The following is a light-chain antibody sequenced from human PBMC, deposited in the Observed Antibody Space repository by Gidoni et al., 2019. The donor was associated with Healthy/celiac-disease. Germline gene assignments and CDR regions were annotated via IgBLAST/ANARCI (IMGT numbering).Light chain of an antibody. Sequence: QSALTQPPSASGSPGQSVTISCTGTSSDVGSYNYVSWYQQHPGKAPRLMIYEVSKRPSGVSDRFSGSKSGNTASLTVSGLQAEDESDYYCSSYAGSNTWVFGGGTKLTVL. V-gene: IGLV2-8*01. CDR3: SSYAGSNTWV. CDR2: EVS. J-gene: IGLJ3*02. CDR1: SSDVGSYNY.